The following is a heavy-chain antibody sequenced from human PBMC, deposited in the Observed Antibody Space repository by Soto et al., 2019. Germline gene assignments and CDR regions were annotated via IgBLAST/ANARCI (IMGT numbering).Heavy chain of an antibody. V-gene: IGHV3-23*01. Sequence: GGPLRLSCAASGFTFSSYAMSWVRQAPGKGLEWVSAISGSGGSTYYADSVKGRFTISRDNSKNTLYLQMNSLRAEDMAVYYCAKNPTQYCSGGSCYVCTYWGQGTMVAVSS. J-gene: IGHJ4*02. CDR3: AKNPTQYCSGGSCYVCTY. D-gene: IGHD2-15*01. CDR2: ISGSGGST. CDR1: GFTFSSYA.